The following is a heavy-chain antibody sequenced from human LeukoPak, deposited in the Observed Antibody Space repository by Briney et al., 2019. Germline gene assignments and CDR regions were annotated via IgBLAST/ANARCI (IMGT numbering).Heavy chain of an antibody. J-gene: IGHJ4*02. D-gene: IGHD6-19*01. Sequence: GGSLRLSCAASGFTFSSYAVSWVRQAPGKGLEWVAVISYDGSNKYYADSVKGRFTISRDNSKNTLYLQMNSLRAEDTAVYYCAKPDRGGFRGWYFDYWGQGTLVTVSS. CDR1: GFTFSSYA. CDR3: AKPDRGGFRGWYFDY. V-gene: IGHV3-30*18. CDR2: ISYDGSNK.